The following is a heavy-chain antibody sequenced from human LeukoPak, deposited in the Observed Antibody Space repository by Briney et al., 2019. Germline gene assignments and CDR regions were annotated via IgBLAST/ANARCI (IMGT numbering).Heavy chain of an antibody. CDR3: ARDQVDTAMEFDY. CDR2: IYYSGST. CDR1: GGSISSYY. D-gene: IGHD5-18*01. V-gene: IGHV4-59*01. J-gene: IGHJ4*02. Sequence: SETLSLTCTVSGGSISSYYWSWIRQPPGKGLEWIGYIYYSGSTNYNPSLKSRVTISVDTSKNQFSLKLSSVTAADTAVYYCARDQVDTAMEFDYWGQGTLVTVSS.